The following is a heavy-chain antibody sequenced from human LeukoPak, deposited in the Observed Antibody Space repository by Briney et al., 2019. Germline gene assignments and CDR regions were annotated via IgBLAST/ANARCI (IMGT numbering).Heavy chain of an antibody. CDR1: GYTFTSYD. CDR3: ARVAAAGFLSDY. J-gene: IGHJ4*02. Sequence: ASVKVSCKASGYTFTSYDINWVRQATGQGLEWMGWMNPNGGNTGYAQKFQGRVTMTRNTSISTAYMELSSLRSEDTAVYYCARVAAAGFLSDYWGQGTLVTVSS. D-gene: IGHD6-13*01. CDR2: MNPNGGNT. V-gene: IGHV1-8*01.